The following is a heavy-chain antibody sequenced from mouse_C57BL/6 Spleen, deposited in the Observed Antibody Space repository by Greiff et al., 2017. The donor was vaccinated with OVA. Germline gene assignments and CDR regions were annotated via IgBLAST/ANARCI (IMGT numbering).Heavy chain of an antibody. CDR2: IYPSDSET. J-gene: IGHJ2*01. D-gene: IGHD4-1*01. CDR3: ASRLGRRYYFDY. V-gene: IGHV1-61*01. Sequence: QVQLQQPGAELVRPGSSVKLSCKASGYTFTSYWMDWVKQRPGQGLEWIGNIYPSDSETHYNQKFKDKATLTVDKSSSTAYMQLSSLTAEDSAVYYCASRLGRRYYFDYWGQGTTLTVSS. CDR1: GYTFTSYW.